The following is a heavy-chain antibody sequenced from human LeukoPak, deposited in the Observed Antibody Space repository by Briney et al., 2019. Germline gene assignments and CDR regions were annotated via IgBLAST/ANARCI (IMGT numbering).Heavy chain of an antibody. CDR3: AREEVGAHFDY. D-gene: IGHD1-26*01. J-gene: IGHJ4*02. CDR2: IYYSGST. V-gene: IGHV4-59*01. CDR1: GGSISSYY. Sequence: SETLSLTCTVSGGSISSYYWSWIRQPPGKGLEWIGYIYYSGSTNYNPSLKSRVTISVDTSKNQFSLKLSSVTAAGTAVYYCAREEVGAHFDYWGQGTLVTVST.